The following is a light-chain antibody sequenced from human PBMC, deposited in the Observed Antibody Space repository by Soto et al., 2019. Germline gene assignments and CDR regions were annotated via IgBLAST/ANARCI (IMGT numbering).Light chain of an antibody. CDR3: QQYNTWPLT. Sequence: ETVMTQSPVTLSASPGERATLSCWASQSVYSNLAWYQQKPGQAPRLLIYSTSTRATGIPARFSGSGSGTEFTLTISSLQSEDFAVYYCQQYNTWPLTFGQGTKLEIK. V-gene: IGKV3-15*01. CDR2: STS. CDR1: QSVYSN. J-gene: IGKJ2*01.